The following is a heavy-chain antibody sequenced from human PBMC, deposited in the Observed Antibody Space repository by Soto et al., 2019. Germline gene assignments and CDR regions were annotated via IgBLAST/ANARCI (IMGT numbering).Heavy chain of an antibody. CDR1: GYSFTRYG. CDR2: INAGNGNT. D-gene: IGHD3-22*01. V-gene: IGHV1-3*01. CDR3: AREWSPYDSSGPYYYYGMDV. J-gene: IGHJ6*02. Sequence: ASVNGSCKASGYSFTRYGVHWVSQAPRQRLEWMGWINAGNGNTKYSQKFQGRVTITADESTSTAYMELSSLRSEDTAVYYCAREWSPYDSSGPYYYYGMDVWGQGTTVTAP.